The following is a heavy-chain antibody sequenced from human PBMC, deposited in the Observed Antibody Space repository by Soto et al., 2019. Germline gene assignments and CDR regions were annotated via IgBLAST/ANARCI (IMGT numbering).Heavy chain of an antibody. CDR1: GFTFSSYS. CDR3: SRSTRLYSSSWYYYYYGMDV. D-gene: IGHD6-13*01. V-gene: IGHV3-21*01. J-gene: IGHJ6*02. Sequence: GGSLRLSCAASGFTFSSYSMNWVRQAPGKGLEWVSSISSSSSYIYYADSVKGRFTISRDNAKNSLYLQMNSLRAEDTAVYYCSRSTRLYSSSWYYYYYGMDVWGQGTTVTVSS. CDR2: ISSSSSYI.